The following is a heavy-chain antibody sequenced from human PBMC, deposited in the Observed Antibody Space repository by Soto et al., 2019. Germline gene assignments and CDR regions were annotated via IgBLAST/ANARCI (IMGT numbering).Heavy chain of an antibody. CDR3: ARNGSSKYCSSTICYAGGDYYYVMDV. J-gene: IGHJ6*02. D-gene: IGHD2-2*01. Sequence: ASVNVSCKASGYTFTSYGISWVRQAPGQGLEWMGWISAYNGNTNYAQKLQGRVTMTTDTSTSTAYRGLRSLRSDDPAVYYCARNGSSKYCSSTICYAGGDYYYVMDVWGQGTTVTVSS. CDR2: ISAYNGNT. V-gene: IGHV1-18*01. CDR1: GYTFTSYG.